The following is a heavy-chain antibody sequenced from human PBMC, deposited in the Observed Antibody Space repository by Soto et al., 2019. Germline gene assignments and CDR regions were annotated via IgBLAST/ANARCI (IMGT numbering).Heavy chain of an antibody. CDR1: GFTFSSYG. J-gene: IGHJ4*02. CDR2: ISIDGSNK. D-gene: IGHD2-2*01. V-gene: IGHV3-30*03. Sequence: QVQLVESGGGVVQPGRSLRLSCAASGFTFSSYGMHWLRQAPGKGLEWVTVISIDGSNKYYADSVRGRFTISRDNSRKTLYLTVNGLRAEDTAVYYCARERMEQYQLLPFFDYWGQGTLVTVSS. CDR3: ARERMEQYQLLPFFDY.